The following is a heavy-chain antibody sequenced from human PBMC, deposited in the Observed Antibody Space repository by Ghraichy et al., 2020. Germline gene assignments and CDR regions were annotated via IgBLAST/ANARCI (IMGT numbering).Heavy chain of an antibody. J-gene: IGHJ6*02. CDR2: ISSNGGST. CDR1: GFSISNYV. Sequence: GGSLRLSCAASGFSISNYVMHWVRQAPGKGLEYVSGISSNGGSTYYGNTVKDRFTVFRDNSKDTLYLQLGSLSTEDMGVYFCARGRTVAAYDFFGMYVWGLGTTVTVSS. D-gene: IGHD6-19*01. CDR3: ARGRTVAAYDFFGMYV. V-gene: IGHV3-64*01.